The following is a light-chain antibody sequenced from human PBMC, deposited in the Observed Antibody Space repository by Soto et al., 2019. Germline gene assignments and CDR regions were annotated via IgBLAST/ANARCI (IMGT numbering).Light chain of an antibody. CDR1: QGIAPY. CDR2: AAS. V-gene: IGKV1-27*01. Sequence: DVPMTQSPSSLSASVGDRVTITCRASQGIAPYLAWFQQKPGKVPKLLIYAASTLQSGVPSRFSGSGSGTDFTLTISSPQPEDVATYYCQKYNSAPLTFGGGTKVEIK. CDR3: QKYNSAPLT. J-gene: IGKJ4*01.